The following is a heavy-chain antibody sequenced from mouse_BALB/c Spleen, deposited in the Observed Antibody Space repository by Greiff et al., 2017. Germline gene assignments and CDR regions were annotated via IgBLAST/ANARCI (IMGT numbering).Heavy chain of an antibody. Sequence: QVQLQQSGPELVRPGASVKMSCKASGYTFTSYWMHWVKQGPGQGLEWIGMIDPSNSETRLNQKFKDKATLNVDKSSNTAYMQLSSLTSEDSAVYYCARDSSGYGRAWFAYWGQGTLVTVSA. V-gene: IGHV1S127*01. CDR1: GYTFTSYW. D-gene: IGHD3-2*01. CDR3: ARDSSGYGRAWFAY. J-gene: IGHJ3*01. CDR2: IDPSNSET.